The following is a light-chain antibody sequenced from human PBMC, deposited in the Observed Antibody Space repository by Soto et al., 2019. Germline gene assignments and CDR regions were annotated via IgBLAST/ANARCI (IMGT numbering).Light chain of an antibody. CDR3: QQYGRSPPT. CDR2: GAS. V-gene: IGKV3-20*01. CDR1: QSVYKNF. J-gene: IGKJ4*01. Sequence: EIVLTQSPGTLSLSPGERATLSCRASQSVYKNFLAWYQQKAGQAPRLLINGASNRATGIPDRFSGSGSGTDFSLTIARLEPEAFAVYFCQQYGRSPPTFGGGTKVAIK.